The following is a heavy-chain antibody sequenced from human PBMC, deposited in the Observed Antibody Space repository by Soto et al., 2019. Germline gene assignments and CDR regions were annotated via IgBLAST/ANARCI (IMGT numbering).Heavy chain of an antibody. V-gene: IGHV1-18*01. Sequence: GDSVKVSCRASGYTFTSYGISWVRQAPGQGLEWMGWISAYNGNTNYAQKLQGRVTMTTDTSTSTAYMELRSLRSDDTAVYYCALYVPAAPSTPPLWGQGTLVTVSS. D-gene: IGHD2-2*01. CDR2: ISAYNGNT. J-gene: IGHJ4*02. CDR1: GYTFTSYG. CDR3: ALYVPAAPSTPPL.